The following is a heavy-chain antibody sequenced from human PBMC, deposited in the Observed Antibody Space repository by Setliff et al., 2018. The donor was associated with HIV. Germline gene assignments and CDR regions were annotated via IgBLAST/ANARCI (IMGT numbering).Heavy chain of an antibody. V-gene: IGHV1-69*04. CDR2: IIPMFSIP. CDR1: GGPFSSYS. CDR3: AREYSRILQGGWQPFDY. Sequence: SVKVSCKASGGPFSSYSITWVRQAPGQGLEWMGRIIPMFSIPNYSQRFQGRVTITADRSTNTVYMELSSLRSDDTAVYYCAREYSRILQGGWQPFDYWGQGTLVTVSS. J-gene: IGHJ4*02. D-gene: IGHD6-19*01.